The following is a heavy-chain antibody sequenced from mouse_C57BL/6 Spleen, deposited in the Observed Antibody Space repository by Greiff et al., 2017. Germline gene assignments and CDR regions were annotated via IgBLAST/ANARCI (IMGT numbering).Heavy chain of an antibody. CDR3: ARGGTTVVATGFDY. CDR1: GFTFSSYT. D-gene: IGHD1-1*01. J-gene: IGHJ2*01. V-gene: IGHV5-9*01. CDR2: ISGGGGNT. Sequence: EVQVVESGGGLVKPGGSLKLSCAASGFTFSSYTMSWVRQTPEKRLEWVATISGGGGNTYYPDSVKGRFTISRDNAKNTLYLQMSSLRSEDTALYYCARGGTTVVATGFDYWGQGTTLTVSS.